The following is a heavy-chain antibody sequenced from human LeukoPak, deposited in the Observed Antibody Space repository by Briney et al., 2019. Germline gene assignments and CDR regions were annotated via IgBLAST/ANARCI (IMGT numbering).Heavy chain of an antibody. CDR3: ARDYTAMVTSRIEPPRD. V-gene: IGHV1-69*05. D-gene: IGHD5-18*01. CDR1: GGTFSSYA. CDR2: IIPIFGTA. J-gene: IGHJ4*02. Sequence: GASVKVSCKASGGTFSSYAISSLRQAPGQGLEWMGRIIPIFGTANYAQKFQGRVTITTDESTSTAYMELSSLRSEDTAVYYCARDYTAMVTSRIEPPRDWGQGTLVTVSS.